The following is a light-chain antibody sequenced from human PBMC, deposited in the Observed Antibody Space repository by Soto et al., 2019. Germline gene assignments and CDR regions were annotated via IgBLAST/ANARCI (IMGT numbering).Light chain of an antibody. CDR1: SSDIGGYNY. J-gene: IGLJ1*01. V-gene: IGLV2-8*01. CDR3: SSYSISTAYL. Sequence: QSVLTQPPSASGSPGRSVTISCTGTSSDIGGYNYVSWYQQHPGKAPKLMIYEVNKRPSGVPDRFSGSKSGNTASLTVSGLQAEDEADYFCSSYSISTAYLFGTGTKLTVL. CDR2: EVN.